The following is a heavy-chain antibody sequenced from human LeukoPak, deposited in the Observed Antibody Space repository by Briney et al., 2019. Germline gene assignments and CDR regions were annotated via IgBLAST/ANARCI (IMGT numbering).Heavy chain of an antibody. J-gene: IGHJ4*02. D-gene: IGHD3-10*01. V-gene: IGHV1-69*13. Sequence: ASVKVSCKASVRTFSRYAISWVRQAPGQGLEWMGGIIPIFGTANYAQKFQGRVTITADESTSTAYMELSSLRSEDTAVYYCARDTMVRGVQQRGDYWGQGTLVTVSS. CDR2: IIPIFGTA. CDR1: VRTFSRYA. CDR3: ARDTMVRGVQQRGDY.